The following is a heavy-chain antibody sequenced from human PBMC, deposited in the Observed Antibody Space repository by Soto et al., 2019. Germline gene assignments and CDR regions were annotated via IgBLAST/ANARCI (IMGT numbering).Heavy chain of an antibody. CDR2: IYYSGST. Sequence: SETLSLTCTVSGGSISSYYWSWIRQPPGKGLEWIGYIYYSGSTNYNPSLKSRVTISVDTSKNQFSLKLSSVTAADTAVYYCAILNRDGYTPARAFDIWGQGKMVTVSS. CDR3: AILNRDGYTPARAFDI. V-gene: IGHV4-59*01. D-gene: IGHD5-12*01. CDR1: GGSISSYY. J-gene: IGHJ3*02.